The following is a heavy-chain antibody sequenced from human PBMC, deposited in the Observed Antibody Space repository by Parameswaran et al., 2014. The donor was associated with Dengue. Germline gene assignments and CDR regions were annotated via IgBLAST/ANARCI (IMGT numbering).Heavy chain of an antibody. V-gene: IGHV3-30-3*01. CDR3: ARDPIGLRDSSGYYYPHNWFDP. CDR2: ISYDGSNK. D-gene: IGHD3-22*01. J-gene: IGHJ5*02. Sequence: VRQAPGKGLEWVAVISYDGSNKYYADSVKGRFTISRDNSKNTLYLQMNSLRAEDTAVYYCARDPIGLRDSSGYYYPHNWFDPWGQGTLVTVSS.